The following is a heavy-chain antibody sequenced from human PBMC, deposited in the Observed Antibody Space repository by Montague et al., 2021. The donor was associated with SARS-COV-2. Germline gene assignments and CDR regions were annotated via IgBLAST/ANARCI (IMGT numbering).Heavy chain of an antibody. J-gene: IGHJ6*02. Sequence: SLRLSCAASGFTFSSYWMGWVRQAPGKGLEWVANIKQDGSEKYYVDSVKSRFTISRDNAKNSLYLQMNSLRAEDTAVYYCARDLGAVVVATIKYYYYGMDVWGQGTTVTVSS. CDR3: ARDLGAVVVATIKYYYYGMDV. CDR1: GFTFSSYW. CDR2: IKQDGSEK. V-gene: IGHV3-7*03. D-gene: IGHD2-15*01.